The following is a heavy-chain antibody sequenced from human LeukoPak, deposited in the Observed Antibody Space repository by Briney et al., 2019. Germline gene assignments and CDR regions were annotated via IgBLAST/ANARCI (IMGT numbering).Heavy chain of an antibody. D-gene: IGHD4-11*01. CDR1: GGSISSYY. Sequence: PSETLSPTCTVSGGSISSYYWSWIRQPPGKGLEWIGYIYYSGSTNYNPSLKSRVTISVDTSKNQFSLNLTSVTAADTAVYYCARGGRMTTVTTGWFDPWGQGTLVTVSS. CDR3: ARGGRMTTVTTGWFDP. J-gene: IGHJ5*02. V-gene: IGHV4-59*01. CDR2: IYYSGST.